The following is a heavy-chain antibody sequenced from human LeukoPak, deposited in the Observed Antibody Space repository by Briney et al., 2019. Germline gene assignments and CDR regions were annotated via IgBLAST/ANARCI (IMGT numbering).Heavy chain of an antibody. CDR2: ISAYNGNT. J-gene: IGHJ5*02. Sequence: ASVKVSCKASGYTFTGYYMHWVRQAPGQGLEWMGWISAYNGNTNYAQKLQGRVTMTTDTSTSTAYMELRSLRSDDTAVYYCARSQRITMVRGVISWFDPWGQGTLVTVSS. CDR3: ARSQRITMVRGVISWFDP. CDR1: GYTFTGYY. D-gene: IGHD3-10*01. V-gene: IGHV1-18*04.